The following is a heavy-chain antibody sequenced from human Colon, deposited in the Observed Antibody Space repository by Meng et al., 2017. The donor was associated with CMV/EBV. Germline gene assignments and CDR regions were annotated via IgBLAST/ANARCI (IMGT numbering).Heavy chain of an antibody. D-gene: IGHD4/OR15-4a*01. CDR1: QFIFNNYW. J-gene: IGHJ6*02. Sequence: LSLTCAASQFIFNNYWMSWVRQAPGKGLEWVANINQDGSETYYVDSVKGRFTISRDNAKKSLYLQMTSLRAEDTALYYCARIYDYGGAHYGMDVWGQGTTVTVSS. CDR3: ARIYDYGGAHYGMDV. V-gene: IGHV3-7*01. CDR2: INQDGSET.